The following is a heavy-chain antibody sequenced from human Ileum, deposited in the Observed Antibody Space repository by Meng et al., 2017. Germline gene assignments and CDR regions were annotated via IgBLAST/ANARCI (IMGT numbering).Heavy chain of an antibody. D-gene: IGHD2-2*01. CDR1: GGSISSGGYY. CDR2: IYYSGST. J-gene: IGHJ5*02. V-gene: IGHV4-31*01. Sequence: SETLSLTCTVSGGSISSGGYYWSWIRQHPGKGLEWIGYIYYSGSTYYNPSLKSLVTISVDTSKNQFSLKLSSVTAADTAVYYCARGTVGYCSSTSCFYNWFDPWGQGTLVTVSS. CDR3: ARGTVGYCSSTSCFYNWFDP.